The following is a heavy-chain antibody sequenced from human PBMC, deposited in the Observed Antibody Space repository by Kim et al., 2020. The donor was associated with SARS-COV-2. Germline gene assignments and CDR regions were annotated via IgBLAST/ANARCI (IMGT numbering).Heavy chain of an antibody. D-gene: IGHD1-26*01. Sequence: SVKVSCKASGGTFSSYAISWVRQARGQGLEWMGRIIPILGIANYAQKFQGRVTITADKSTSTAYMELSSLRSEDTAVYYCASIESVGANDWGQGTLVTVSS. CDR2: IIPILGIA. CDR1: GGTFSSYA. V-gene: IGHV1-69*04. J-gene: IGHJ4*02. CDR3: ASIESVGAND.